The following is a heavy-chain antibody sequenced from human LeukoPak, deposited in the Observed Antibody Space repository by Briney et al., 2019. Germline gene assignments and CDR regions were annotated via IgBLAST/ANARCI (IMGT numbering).Heavy chain of an antibody. CDR2: ISGSGGST. V-gene: IGHV3-23*01. CDR1: GFTVSSNY. J-gene: IGHJ4*02. D-gene: IGHD4-17*01. Sequence: GGSLRLSCAASGFTVSSNYMSWVRQAPGKGLEWVSAISGSGGSTYYADSVKGRFTISRDNSKNTLYLQMNSLRAEDTAVYYCAKDDYGDYDDYWGQGTLVTVSS. CDR3: AKDDYGDYDDY.